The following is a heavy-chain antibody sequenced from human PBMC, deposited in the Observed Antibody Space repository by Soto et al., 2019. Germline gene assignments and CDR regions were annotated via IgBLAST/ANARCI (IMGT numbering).Heavy chain of an antibody. CDR2: ISSSGDST. CDR1: GFTFSDYY. J-gene: IGHJ4*02. D-gene: IGHD1-7*01. V-gene: IGHV3-11*06. Sequence: QVQVVESGGGLVKPGESLRLSCAASGFTFSDYYMSWIRQAPGKGLEWVSFISSSGDSTKYADSVKGRFTISRDNAKNSLYLQLNSLRAEDTAVYYCARGGVKGTTSRGQVYNWGQGTLVTVSS. CDR3: ARGGVKGTTSRGQVYN.